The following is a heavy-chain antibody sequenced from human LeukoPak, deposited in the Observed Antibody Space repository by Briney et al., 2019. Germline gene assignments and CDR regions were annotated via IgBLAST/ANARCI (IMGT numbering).Heavy chain of an antibody. J-gene: IGHJ4*02. D-gene: IGHD1-26*01. Sequence: PSETLSLTCTVSGAFIGSNSYYWGWIRLPPGKGLEWLGSIYYTGTAYYNPSLKSRVIMSIDTSKSQFSLILSSVTAADTAAYYCARRCKVGLSGYYFDYWGQGTLVTVSP. CDR1: GAFIGSNSYY. CDR2: IYYTGTA. V-gene: IGHV4-39*07. CDR3: ARRCKVGLSGYYFDY.